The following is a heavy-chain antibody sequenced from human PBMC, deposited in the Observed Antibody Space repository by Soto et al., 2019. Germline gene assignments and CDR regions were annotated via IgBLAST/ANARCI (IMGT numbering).Heavy chain of an antibody. V-gene: IGHV3-23*01. CDR1: GFSFSTYA. CDR2: ISGSGNKT. Sequence: GGSLRLSCSASGFSFSTYAMSWVRQAPGKGLEWVSGISGSGNKTYYGDSVKGRFTISRDNSKDTLYLQMNSLRADDTAVYYCARGFRLHFDYWGQGTKVTVSS. D-gene: IGHD5-18*01. CDR3: ARGFRLHFDY. J-gene: IGHJ4*02.